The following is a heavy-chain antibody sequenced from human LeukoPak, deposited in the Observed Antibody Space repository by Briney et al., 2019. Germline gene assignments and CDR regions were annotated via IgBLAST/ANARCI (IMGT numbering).Heavy chain of an antibody. D-gene: IGHD4-17*01. J-gene: IGHJ4*02. CDR1: GFTFSSYA. CDR2: ISYDGSNK. V-gene: IGHV3-30-3*01. CDR3: ARGSGGYGDYVAYFDY. Sequence: PXGSLRLSCAASGFTFSSYAMHWVRQAPGKGLEWVAVISYDGSNKYYADSVKGRFTISRDNSKNTLYLQMNSLRAEDTAVYYCARGSGGYGDYVAYFDYWGQGTLVTVSS.